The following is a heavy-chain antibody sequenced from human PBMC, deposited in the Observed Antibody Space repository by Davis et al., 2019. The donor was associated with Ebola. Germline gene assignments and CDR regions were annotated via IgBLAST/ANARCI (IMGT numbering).Heavy chain of an antibody. J-gene: IGHJ4*02. CDR2: INEDGIIK. Sequence: PGGSLRLSCAASGFSFRSNWMHWVRHAPEKGLVWVSRINEDGIIKTYADPVKGRFTISRDNAKNTLYLQMSSLRVEDTAVYYCGRGGLERVDFWGQGTLVTVSS. V-gene: IGHV3-74*01. CDR1: GFSFRSNW. D-gene: IGHD1-1*01. CDR3: GRGGLERVDF.